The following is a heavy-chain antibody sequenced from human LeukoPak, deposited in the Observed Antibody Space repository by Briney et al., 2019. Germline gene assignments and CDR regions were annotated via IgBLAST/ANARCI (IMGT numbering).Heavy chain of an antibody. CDR1: GGSISSGGYY. V-gene: IGHV4-31*03. Sequence: SETLSLTCTVSGGSISSGGYYWSWIRQHPGKGLEWIGYIYYSGSTYYNPSLKGRVTISVDTSKNQFSLKLSSVTAADTAVYYCARADYPYYSYGMDAWGQGTTVTVSS. D-gene: IGHD4-11*01. J-gene: IGHJ6*02. CDR3: ARADYPYYSYGMDA. CDR2: IYYSGST.